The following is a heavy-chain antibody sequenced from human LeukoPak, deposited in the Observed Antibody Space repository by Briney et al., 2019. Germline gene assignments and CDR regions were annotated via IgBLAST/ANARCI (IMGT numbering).Heavy chain of an antibody. D-gene: IGHD2-15*01. J-gene: IGHJ5*02. CDR2: INPNSGGT. CDR1: GYTFTGYY. Sequence: ASVKVSCKAFGYTFTGYYMHWVRQAPGQGLEWMGWINPNSGGTNYAQKFQGRVTMTRDTSISTAYMELSRLRSDDTAVYYCARNIVVVVAATLLNWFDPWGQGTLVTVSS. V-gene: IGHV1-2*02. CDR3: ARNIVVVVAATLLNWFDP.